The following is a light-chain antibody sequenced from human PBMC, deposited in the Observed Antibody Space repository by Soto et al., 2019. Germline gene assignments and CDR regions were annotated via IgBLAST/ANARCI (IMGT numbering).Light chain of an antibody. J-gene: IGKJ1*01. Sequence: AIRMTQSPSSFSASTGDRVTITCRASQGISSYLAWYQQKPGKAPKLLIYAASTLQSGVPSRFSGSGSGTDFTLTISSLQAEDFATYYCQQSYSTPVTFGQGTKVDI. CDR1: QGISSY. V-gene: IGKV1-8*01. CDR3: QQSYSTPVT. CDR2: AAS.